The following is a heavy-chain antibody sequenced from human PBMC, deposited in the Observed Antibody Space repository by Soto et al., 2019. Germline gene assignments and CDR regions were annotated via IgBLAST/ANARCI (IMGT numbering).Heavy chain of an antibody. J-gene: IGHJ5*02. CDR1: GYTFTDHY. D-gene: IGHD3-9*01. CDR3: ARETRSRYFDWGSSPPRPTWFDP. V-gene: IGHV1-69-2*01. Sequence: EVHLVQSGAEVKRPGTTVKISCKVSGYTFTDHYIHWVQQAPGKGLEWIGLVDPEDGDTRYAEKFQDRVTVSADTTIDTAYMELNSLTSDDTAIYFCARETRSRYFDWGSSPPRPTWFDPWGQGTLVTVSS. CDR2: VDPEDGDT.